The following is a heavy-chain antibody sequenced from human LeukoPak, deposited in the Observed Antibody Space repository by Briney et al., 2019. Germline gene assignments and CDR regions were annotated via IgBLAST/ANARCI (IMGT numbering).Heavy chain of an antibody. J-gene: IGHJ6*03. CDR3: ARGWGYSSGYYDLYYYYMDV. CDR2: IIPIFGTA. V-gene: IGHV1-69*05. CDR1: GGTFSSYA. Sequence: ASVKVSCKASGGTFSSYAISWVRQAPGQGLEWMGGIIPIFGTANYAQKFQGRVTITTDESTSTAYMELSSLRSEDTAVYYCARGWGYSSGYYDLYYYYMDVWGKGTTVTVSS. D-gene: IGHD3-22*01.